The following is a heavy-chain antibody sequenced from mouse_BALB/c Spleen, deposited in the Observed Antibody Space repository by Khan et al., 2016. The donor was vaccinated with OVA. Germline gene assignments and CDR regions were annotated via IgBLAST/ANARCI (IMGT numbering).Heavy chain of an antibody. CDR2: LRSGGKT. CDR3: ARNSYKYDFTY. Sequence: QVQLKQSGPGLVQPSQSLSITCTVSGFSLNTYGIHWIRQSQGKGLEWLGVLRSGGKTDYNGAFLPRLHITKDNPTHQVFFKMISLQADDTAIDDCARNSYKYDFTYWGQGTLVTVSA. D-gene: IGHD2-14*01. CDR1: GFSLNTYG. J-gene: IGHJ3*01. V-gene: IGHV2-2*01.